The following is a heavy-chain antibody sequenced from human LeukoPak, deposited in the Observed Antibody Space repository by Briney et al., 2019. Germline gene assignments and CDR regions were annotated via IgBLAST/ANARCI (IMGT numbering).Heavy chain of an antibody. Sequence: ASVKVSCKASGYTFTDHYMYLVRQAPGQGLEWMGWINPNSGGTNYAQNFQGRVTMTRDTSISTAYMELSSLRSDDTAVYYCARDYGGNTDAFDIWGQGTMLIVSS. D-gene: IGHD4-23*01. CDR2: INPNSGGT. V-gene: IGHV1-2*02. J-gene: IGHJ3*02. CDR1: GYTFTDHY. CDR3: ARDYGGNTDAFDI.